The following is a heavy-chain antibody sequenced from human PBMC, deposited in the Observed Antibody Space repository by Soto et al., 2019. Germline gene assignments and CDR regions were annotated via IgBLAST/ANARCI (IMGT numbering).Heavy chain of an antibody. CDR3: ARATFGGVVGGYYYYGLDV. CDR2: ISTSGST. J-gene: IGHJ6*02. V-gene: IGHV4-4*07. D-gene: IGHD3-16*01. Sequence: SETLSLTCTGSGDSISSNHWNWIRQPAGKGLEWIGRISTSGSTNYNPSLKSRVTMSVDTSKNQFSLKLSSVTAADTAVYYCARATFGGVVGGYYYYGLDVWGQGTTVTVSS. CDR1: GDSISSNH.